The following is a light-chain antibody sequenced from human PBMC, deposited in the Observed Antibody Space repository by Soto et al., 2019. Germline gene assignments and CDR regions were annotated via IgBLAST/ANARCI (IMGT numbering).Light chain of an antibody. CDR1: PSVTNF. CDR2: GAF. J-gene: IGKJ5*01. V-gene: IGKV3-11*01. Sequence: EIVLTQSPATLSLSPGERATLSCRASPSVTNFLAWYQQKPGQAHRLLIYGAFKRATGIPARFSGSGSGTDFTLTISSLEPEDSAIYYCQQRNIWPPVTFGQGTRLEIK. CDR3: QQRNIWPPVT.